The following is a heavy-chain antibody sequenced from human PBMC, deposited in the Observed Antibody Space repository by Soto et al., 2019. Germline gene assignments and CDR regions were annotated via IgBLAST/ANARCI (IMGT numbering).Heavy chain of an antibody. Sequence: SETLSLTCTVSGVSISSGGYYWSWIGQHPGKGLEWIGYIYYSGSTYYNPSLKSRVTISVDTSKNQFSLKLSSVTAADTAVYYCARVYDSSAYYFGYLGQATLVTLSS. V-gene: IGHV4-31*03. CDR2: IYYSGST. CDR1: GVSISSGGYY. CDR3: ARVYDSSAYYFGY. J-gene: IGHJ4*02. D-gene: IGHD3-22*01.